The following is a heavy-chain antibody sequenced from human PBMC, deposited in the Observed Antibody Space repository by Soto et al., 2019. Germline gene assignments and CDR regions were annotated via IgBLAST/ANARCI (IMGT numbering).Heavy chain of an antibody. J-gene: IGHJ3*02. D-gene: IGHD3-9*01. CDR1: GGSFSTYY. Sequence: QLQQWGAGLLKPSETLSLTCVVSGGSFSTYYYNWIRQSPGKGLEWIGEINHSGSNNYSPSLKSRVPMSLDTSKNQFSLTLTSVTAADTAVYYCARGGSNDWQVAFDIWGQGTMVTVSS. V-gene: IGHV4-34*01. CDR2: INHSGSN. CDR3: ARGGSNDWQVAFDI.